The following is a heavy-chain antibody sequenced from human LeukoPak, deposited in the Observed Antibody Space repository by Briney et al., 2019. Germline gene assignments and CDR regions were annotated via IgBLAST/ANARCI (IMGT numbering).Heavy chain of an antibody. D-gene: IGHD2-2*01. J-gene: IGHJ2*01. V-gene: IGHV5-51*01. CDR3: ARLGAIVVVPDAMPDWYCDL. CDR1: GYIFTNYW. Sequence: AESLKICWKGSGYIFTNYWIGWVRQMPGKGLEWMGMISPGDSDTIYSPSFQGQVTISADKSITTAHLQWSSLKPSDTAMYYCARLGAIVVVPDAMPDWYCDLWGRGTLVTVSS. CDR2: ISPGDSDT.